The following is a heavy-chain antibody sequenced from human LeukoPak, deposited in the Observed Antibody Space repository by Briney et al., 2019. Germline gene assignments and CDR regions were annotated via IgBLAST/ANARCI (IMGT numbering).Heavy chain of an antibody. CDR3: ARDRETAYSSGWYDWFDP. D-gene: IGHD6-19*01. CDR2: MNPNSGNT. Sequence: ASVKVSCKASGYTFTSYDISWVRQATGQGLEWMGWMNPNSGNTGYAQKFQGRVTMTRNTSISTAYMELSSLRSEDTAVYYCARDRETAYSSGWYDWFDPWGQGTLVTVSS. V-gene: IGHV1-8*01. J-gene: IGHJ5*02. CDR1: GYTFTSYD.